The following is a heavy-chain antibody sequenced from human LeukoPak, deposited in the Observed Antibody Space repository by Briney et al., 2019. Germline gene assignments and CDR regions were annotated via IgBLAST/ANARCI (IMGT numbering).Heavy chain of an antibody. CDR3: ARGYSSSPKNNWFDP. CDR2: ISSSSSYI. V-gene: IGHV3-21*04. D-gene: IGHD6-13*01. CDR1: GFTFSSYS. J-gene: IGHJ5*02. Sequence: GRSLRLSCAASGFTFSSYSMNWVRQAPGKGLEWVSSISSSSSYIYYADSVKGRFTISRDNAKNSLYLQMNSLRAADTAVYYCARGYSSSPKNNWFDPWGQGTLVTVSS.